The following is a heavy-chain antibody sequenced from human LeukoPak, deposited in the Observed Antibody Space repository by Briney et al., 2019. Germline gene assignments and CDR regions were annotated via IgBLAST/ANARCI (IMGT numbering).Heavy chain of an antibody. Sequence: PGGSLRLSCAASGFTFSDYWMSWVRQAPGQGLEWVANIKYHGSDEHYVDSVRGRFTISRDNAKNSLFLQMNSLRAEDTAVYYCARIGGSGTYWDYWGQGTLVTVSS. CDR3: ARIGGSGTYWDY. J-gene: IGHJ4*02. D-gene: IGHD3-10*01. CDR1: GFTFSDYW. CDR2: IKYHGSDE. V-gene: IGHV3-7*01.